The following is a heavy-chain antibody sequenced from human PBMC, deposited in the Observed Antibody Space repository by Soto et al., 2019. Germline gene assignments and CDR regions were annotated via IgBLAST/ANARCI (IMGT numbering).Heavy chain of an antibody. CDR1: GFTFSNAW. Sequence: GGSLRLSCAASGFTFSNAWMSWVRQAPGKGLEWVGRIKSKTDGGTTDYAAPVKGRFTISRDDSKNTLYLQMNSLKTEDTAVYYCTTLLYYDFWSGYHPLGAFDIWGQGTMVTVSS. D-gene: IGHD3-3*01. CDR2: IKSKTDGGTT. V-gene: IGHV3-15*01. CDR3: TTLLYYDFWSGYHPLGAFDI. J-gene: IGHJ3*02.